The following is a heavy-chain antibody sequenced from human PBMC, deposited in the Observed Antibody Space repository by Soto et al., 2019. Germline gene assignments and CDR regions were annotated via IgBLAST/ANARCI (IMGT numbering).Heavy chain of an antibody. Sequence: QVQLEQSGAEVTKPGSSVKVSCKASGGTFSSYVISWVRQAPGQGLEWMGGIIPTFGTTKYAQDFQSRVTITADKSTSTAYMELSSLRSDDTAVYYCASHRSQVVHLVLPPYYYYGLDVWGQGTTVTVSS. CDR1: GGTFSSYV. J-gene: IGHJ6*02. D-gene: IGHD6-6*01. V-gene: IGHV1-69*06. CDR3: ASHRSQVVHLVLPPYYYYGLDV. CDR2: IIPTFGTT.